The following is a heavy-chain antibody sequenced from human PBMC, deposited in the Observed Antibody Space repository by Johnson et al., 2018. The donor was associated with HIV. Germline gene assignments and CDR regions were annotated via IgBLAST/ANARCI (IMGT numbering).Heavy chain of an antibody. J-gene: IGHJ3*02. CDR3: ALTDDGDYPQRVPDAFDI. CDR1: GFTFSSYG. D-gene: IGHD4-17*01. Sequence: QVQLVESGGGVVQPGRSLRLYCAASGFTFSSYGMHWVRQAPGKGLEWVAFIRYDGSNQYYADSVKGRFTISRDNSKNTLYLQMNSLRAEDTAVYYCALTDDGDYPQRVPDAFDIWGQGTMVTVSS. CDR2: IRYDGSNQ. V-gene: IGHV3-30*02.